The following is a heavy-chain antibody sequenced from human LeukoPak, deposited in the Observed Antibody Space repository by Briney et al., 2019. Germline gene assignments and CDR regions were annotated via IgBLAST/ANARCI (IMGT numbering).Heavy chain of an antibody. J-gene: IGHJ2*01. CDR1: GYTFTSYG. CDR3: AREMATADYWYFDL. CDR2: ISAYNGNT. V-gene: IGHV1-18*01. D-gene: IGHD5-24*01. Sequence: ASVKVSCKASGYTFTSYGISWVRQAPGQGLEWMGWISAYNGNTNYAQKLQGRVTMTTDTSTSTACMELRSLRSDDTAVYYCAREMATADYWYFDLWGRGTLVTVSS.